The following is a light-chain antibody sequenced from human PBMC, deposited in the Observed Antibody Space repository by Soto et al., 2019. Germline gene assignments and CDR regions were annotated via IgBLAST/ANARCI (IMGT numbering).Light chain of an antibody. CDR1: QAINYW. CDR2: KAS. J-gene: IGKJ1*01. Sequence: DIQMTQSPSTLSASVGDTVTITCRASQAINYWLAWYQQKPGKAPQPLIYKASVLESGVPSRFSGSQSGTEFTLTISSLQPDDFATYYCQQYENYPSTFGQGTKVDIK. V-gene: IGKV1-5*03. CDR3: QQYENYPST.